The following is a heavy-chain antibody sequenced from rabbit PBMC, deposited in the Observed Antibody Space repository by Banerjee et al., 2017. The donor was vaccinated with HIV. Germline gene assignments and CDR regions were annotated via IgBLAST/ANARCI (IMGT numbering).Heavy chain of an antibody. J-gene: IGHJ3*01. CDR2: IYAGSSDYT. V-gene: IGHV1S45*01. Sequence: QEQLEESGGDLVKPEGSLTLTCTASGFSFSSNYYMCWVRQAPGKGLEWIACIYAGSSDYTYYANWAKGRFTISKTSSTTVTLQMTSLTAADTATYFCARNYYVAGAGNGPFGLWGQGTLVTVS. CDR1: GFSFSSNYY. D-gene: IGHD4-2*01. CDR3: ARNYYVAGAGNGPFGL.